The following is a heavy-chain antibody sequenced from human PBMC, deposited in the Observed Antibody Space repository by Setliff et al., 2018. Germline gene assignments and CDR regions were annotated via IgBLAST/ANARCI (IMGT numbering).Heavy chain of an antibody. CDR2: INHSGST. V-gene: IGHV4-34*01. CDR1: GGSFSNYY. Sequence: SETLSLTCTVYGGSFSNYYWSWIRQPPGKGLEWIGEINHSGSTNYNSSLTSRVTISVDTSKNQFSLKLSSVTAADTAVYYCARDQWVRSPPLYFSYSMDVWGQGTTVTVSS. CDR3: ARDQWVRSPPLYFSYSMDV. D-gene: IGHD5-12*01. J-gene: IGHJ6*02.